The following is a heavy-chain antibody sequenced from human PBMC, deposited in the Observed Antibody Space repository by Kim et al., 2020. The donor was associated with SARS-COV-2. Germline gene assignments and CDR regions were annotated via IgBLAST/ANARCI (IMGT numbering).Heavy chain of an antibody. Sequence: GGSLRLSCAASGFIFSTYDMNWVRQAPGKGLEWISHIGSSSSPIYYADSVKGRFTVSRDNAKSSVFLQMKSLRVEDTAVYYCARDTSSWFTANFDYWGQGVLGTLSS. J-gene: IGHJ4*02. CDR1: GFIFSTYD. V-gene: IGHV3-48*03. D-gene: IGHD6-13*01. CDR3: ARDTSSWFTANFDY. CDR2: IGSSSSPI.